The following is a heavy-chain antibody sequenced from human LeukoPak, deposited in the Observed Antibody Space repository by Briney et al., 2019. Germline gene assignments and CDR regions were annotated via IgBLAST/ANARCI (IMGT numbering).Heavy chain of an antibody. Sequence: GGSLRLSCVVSGFTFSSYWMHWVRQAPGKGLVWVSRINSDGSSTSYADSVKGRFTISRDNAKNTLYLQMNSLRAEDTAVYYCARGPSEYSGSYYYYYMDVWGKGTTVTISS. CDR1: GFTFSSYW. J-gene: IGHJ6*03. CDR2: INSDGSST. CDR3: ARGPSEYSGSYYYYYMDV. D-gene: IGHD1-26*01. V-gene: IGHV3-74*01.